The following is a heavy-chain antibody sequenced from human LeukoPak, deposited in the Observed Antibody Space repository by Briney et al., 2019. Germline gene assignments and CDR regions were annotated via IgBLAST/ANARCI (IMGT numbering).Heavy chain of an antibody. CDR3: ASQYSSSWYYFDY. D-gene: IGHD6-13*01. J-gene: IGHJ4*02. CDR2: IYYSGST. V-gene: IGHV4-39*01. CDR1: GGSISSSSYY. Sequence: SETLSLTCTVSGGSISSSSYYWGWIRQPPGKGLVWIGSIYYSGSTYYNPSLKSRVTISVDTSKNQFSLKLSSVTAADTAVYYCASQYSSSWYYFDYWGQGTLVTVSS.